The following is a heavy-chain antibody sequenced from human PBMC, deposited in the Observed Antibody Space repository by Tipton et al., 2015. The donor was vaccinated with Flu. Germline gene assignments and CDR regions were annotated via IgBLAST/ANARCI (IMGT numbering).Heavy chain of an antibody. CDR3: AEDKNEFYAFEN. D-gene: IGHD2/OR15-2a*01. Sequence: SLRLSCAASGFIFSTYGMHWVRQAPGKGLEWVAVIWYDGSNKYYADSVKGRFTISRDNSKNTVYLQMNSLRAEDTAVYYCAEDKNEFYAFENWAQGTLVTVSS. J-gene: IGHJ4*02. CDR1: GFIFSTYG. CDR2: IWYDGSNK. V-gene: IGHV3-33*06.